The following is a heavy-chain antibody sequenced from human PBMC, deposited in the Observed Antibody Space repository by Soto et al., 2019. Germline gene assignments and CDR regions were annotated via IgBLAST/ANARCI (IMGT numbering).Heavy chain of an antibody. V-gene: IGHV3-30*18. CDR3: AKDLSGARWYYDALDA. Sequence: XGSLRLSCEVAGVTFSTHGMHWVRQAPGKGLEWVAGTSYDGTNKYYARSVQGRFTISRENSMKTLYLQMNSLRTEDTAVYYCAKDLSGARWYYDALDASGQGTTATVSS. D-gene: IGHD2-15*01. CDR1: GVTFSTHG. CDR2: TSYDGTNK. J-gene: IGHJ6*02.